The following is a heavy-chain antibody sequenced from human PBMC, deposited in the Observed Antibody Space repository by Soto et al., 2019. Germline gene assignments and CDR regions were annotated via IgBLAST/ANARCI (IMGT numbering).Heavy chain of an antibody. CDR3: AKVLRGFLEWLCDY. V-gene: IGHV3-30*18. D-gene: IGHD3-3*01. CDR1: GFTFSSYG. J-gene: IGHJ4*02. CDR2: ISYDGSNK. Sequence: ESGGGVVQPGRSLRLSCAASGFTFSSYGMHWVRQAPGKGLEWVAVISYDGSNKYYADSVKGRFTISRDNSKNTLYLQMNSLRAEDTAVYYCAKVLRGFLEWLCDYWGQGTLVTVSS.